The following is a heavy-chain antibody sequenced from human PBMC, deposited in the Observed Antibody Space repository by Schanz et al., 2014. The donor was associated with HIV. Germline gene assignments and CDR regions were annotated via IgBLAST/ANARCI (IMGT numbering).Heavy chain of an antibody. CDR1: GYSFTNFD. Sequence: VQLVQSRGEVKKPGASVKVSCKASGYSFTNFDVSWVRQAPGQGLEWMGWISAYNGKTNYARKVQGRVTMTTDTSTTTAYMELRSLRSDDTAVYYCARGARYAMDVWGQGTTVTVSS. J-gene: IGHJ6*02. CDR3: ARGARYAMDV. V-gene: IGHV1-18*01. CDR2: ISAYNGKT.